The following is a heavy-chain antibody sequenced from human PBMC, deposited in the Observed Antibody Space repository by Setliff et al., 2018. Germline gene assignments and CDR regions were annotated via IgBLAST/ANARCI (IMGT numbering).Heavy chain of an antibody. Sequence: ASVKVSCKASGYTFTDHYLYWVRQAPGQGLECMGRINTNTGNPIYAQGFTGRFVFSLDTSVSTAYLQISSVKAEDTAVYYCARGYCSGGSCADFDYWGQGTLVTVSS. CDR2: INTNTGNP. D-gene: IGHD2-15*01. CDR3: ARGYCSGGSCADFDY. V-gene: IGHV7-4-1*02. CDR1: GYTFTDHY. J-gene: IGHJ4*02.